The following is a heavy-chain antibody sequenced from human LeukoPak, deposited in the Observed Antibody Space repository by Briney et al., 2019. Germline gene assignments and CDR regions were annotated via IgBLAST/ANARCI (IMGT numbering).Heavy chain of an antibody. Sequence: GGSLRLSCVGSGFTFSSYWMSWVRQAPGKGLEWVANIKQDGSEKYYVDSVKGRFTISRDNAKNSLYLQMSSLRADDTAVYYCARDRLLYYYDSGPTGHFQHWGQGTLVTV. CDR3: ARDRLLYYYDSGPTGHFQH. CDR1: GFTFSSYW. D-gene: IGHD3-22*01. V-gene: IGHV3-7*01. J-gene: IGHJ1*01. CDR2: IKQDGSEK.